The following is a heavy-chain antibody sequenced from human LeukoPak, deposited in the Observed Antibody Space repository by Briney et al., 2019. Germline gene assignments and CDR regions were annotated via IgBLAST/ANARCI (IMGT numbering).Heavy chain of an antibody. J-gene: IGHJ5*02. CDR3: ARDIVEAVAVSWFDP. CDR2: ISAYNGNT. D-gene: IGHD6-19*01. CDR1: GYTFTSYG. Sequence: GASVKVSCKASGYTFTSYGISWVRQAPGQGLEWMGWISAYNGNTNYAQKLQGRVTMTTDTSTSTAYMELRSLRSGDTAVYYCARDIVEAVAVSWFDPWGQGALVTVSS. V-gene: IGHV1-18*01.